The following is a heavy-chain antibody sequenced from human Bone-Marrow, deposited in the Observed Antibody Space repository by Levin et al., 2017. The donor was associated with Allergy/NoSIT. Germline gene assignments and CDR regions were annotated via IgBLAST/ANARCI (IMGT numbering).Heavy chain of an antibody. CDR3: AIYNITSYALDY. J-gene: IGHJ4*02. D-gene: IGHD2/OR15-2a*01. CDR2: IYHGGSF. Sequence: MAGGSLRLSCGVSGASISSTNWWTWVRQPPGKGLEWIGDIYHGGSFHYNPSLKSRVTISVDKSTNQFSLKLNSVTAADTAIYYCAIYNITSYALDYWGQGTLVTVSS. V-gene: IGHV4-4*02. CDR1: GASISSTNW.